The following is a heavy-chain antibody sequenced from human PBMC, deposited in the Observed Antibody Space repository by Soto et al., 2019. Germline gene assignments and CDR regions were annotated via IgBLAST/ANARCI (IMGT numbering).Heavy chain of an antibody. J-gene: IGHJ3*02. CDR1: GFTFSSYW. V-gene: IGHV3-74*01. CDR2: INSDGSST. CDR3: ARDSEKYCSGGSCSTMIAFDI. Sequence: GGSLRLSCAASGFTFSSYWMHWVRQAPGKGLVWVSRINSDGSSTSYADSVKGRFTISRDNAKNTLYLQMNSLRAEDTAVYYCARDSEKYCSGGSCSTMIAFDIWGQGTMVTVSS. D-gene: IGHD2-15*01.